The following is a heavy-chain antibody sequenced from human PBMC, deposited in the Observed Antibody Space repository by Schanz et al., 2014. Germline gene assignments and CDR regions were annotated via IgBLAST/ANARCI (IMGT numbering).Heavy chain of an antibody. V-gene: IGHV3-33*08. CDR1: GFNFRNYW. CDR2: IWYDGSNK. CDR3: VRDRGFCANDICWLRYYMDV. Sequence: GQLVESGGGLVQPGGSLRLSCVVSGFNFRNYWMSWVRQAPGKGLEWVAVIWYDGSNKDYADSVKGRFTISRDNSKNMLYLQMNSLRADDTAVYYCVRDRGFCANDICWLRYYMDVWGRGTTVTVSS. J-gene: IGHJ6*03. D-gene: IGHD2-8*01.